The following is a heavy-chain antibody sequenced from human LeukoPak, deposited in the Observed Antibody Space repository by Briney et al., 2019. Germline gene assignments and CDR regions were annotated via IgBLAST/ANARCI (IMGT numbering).Heavy chain of an antibody. Sequence: GASVKVSCKASGGTFSSYAISWVRQAPGQGLEWMGGIIPIFGTANYAQKFQGRVTITADESTSTAYMELSSLRSEDTAVYYCAREDTMVRGFRGNYYMDVWGKGTTVTVSS. J-gene: IGHJ6*03. CDR3: AREDTMVRGFRGNYYMDV. V-gene: IGHV1-69*13. CDR2: IIPIFGTA. CDR1: GGTFSSYA. D-gene: IGHD3-10*01.